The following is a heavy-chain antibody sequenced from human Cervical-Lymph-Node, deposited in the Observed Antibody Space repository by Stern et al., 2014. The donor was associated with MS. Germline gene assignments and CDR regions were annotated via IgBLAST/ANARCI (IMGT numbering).Heavy chain of an antibody. D-gene: IGHD6-6*01. CDR1: GGTFNTNV. CDR2: IIPIFGTA. V-gene: IGHV1-69*01. CDR3: ARAAYSTSSYNY. J-gene: IGHJ4*02. Sequence: VQLVRSGAEVKKPGSSVKVSCKASGGTFNTNVISWVRQAPGQGLEWMGGIIPIFGTALYAQKFQGRVTITAHESTRAVYMGLSSLRSEDTAVYYCARAAYSTSSYNYWGQGTLVIVSS.